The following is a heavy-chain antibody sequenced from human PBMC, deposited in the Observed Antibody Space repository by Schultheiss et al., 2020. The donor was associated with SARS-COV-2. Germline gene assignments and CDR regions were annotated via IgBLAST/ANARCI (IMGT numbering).Heavy chain of an antibody. D-gene: IGHD2-2*01. V-gene: IGHV1-2*04. Sequence: ASVKVSCKASGYTFIGYYMHWVRQAPGQGLEWMGWINPNSGGTNYAQKFQGWVTMTRDPSISTAYMELSRLRSDDTAVYYCARAATDIVVVPDLPEVRFDPWGQGTLVTVSS. CDR2: INPNSGGT. CDR3: ARAATDIVVVPDLPEVRFDP. CDR1: GYTFIGYY. J-gene: IGHJ5*02.